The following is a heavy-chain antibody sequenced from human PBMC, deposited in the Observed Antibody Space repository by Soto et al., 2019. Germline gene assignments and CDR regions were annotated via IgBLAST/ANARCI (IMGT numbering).Heavy chain of an antibody. CDR1: GFTFSSYA. D-gene: IGHD3-9*01. V-gene: IGHV3-23*01. CDR3: AKDLVFDWLSYAFDI. CDR2: ISGSGGRT. J-gene: IGHJ3*02. Sequence: GESLKISCAASGFTFSSYAMSWVRQAPGKGLEWVSAISGSGGRTYYADSVKGRFTISRDNSKNTLYLQMNSLRAEETAVYYCAKDLVFDWLSYAFDIWGQGTMVTVSS.